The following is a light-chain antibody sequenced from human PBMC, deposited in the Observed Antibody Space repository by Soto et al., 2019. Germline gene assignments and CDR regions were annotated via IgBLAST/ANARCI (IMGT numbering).Light chain of an antibody. CDR3: QSAGIIGPPVV. Sequence: SYELTQPSSVSVSPGQTARIFCSGAPLPRQYAHWYQQRPGQAPVLVIFKDNERPSGIPERFSGSSSGTTATLTISGVQAEDEADYYCQSAGIIGPPVVFGGGTQLTVL. CDR2: KDN. J-gene: IGLJ2*01. V-gene: IGLV3-25*03. CDR1: PLPRQY.